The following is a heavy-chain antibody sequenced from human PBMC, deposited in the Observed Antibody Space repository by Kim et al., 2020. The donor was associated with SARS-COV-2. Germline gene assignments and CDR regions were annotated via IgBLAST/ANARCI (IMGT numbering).Heavy chain of an antibody. CDR2: IFASGIT. CDR3: ARGSSGQYGMDG. V-gene: IGHV4-4*07. Sequence: SETLSLTCSVSGGAINNYYWSWIRQPAGKGLEWIGRIFASGITNYNPSLKSRVTMSVDTSKSQFSLMLSSVIAADTAVYYCARGSSGQYGMDGWGQGITVIVSS. D-gene: IGHD6-6*01. CDR1: GGAINNYY. J-gene: IGHJ6*02.